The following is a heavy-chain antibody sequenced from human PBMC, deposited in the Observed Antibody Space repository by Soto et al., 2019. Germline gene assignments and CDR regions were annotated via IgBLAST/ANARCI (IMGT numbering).Heavy chain of an antibody. D-gene: IGHD5-12*01. J-gene: IGHJ4*02. Sequence: QLQLQESGSGLVKPSQTLSLTCAVSGGSIRSGGYSWSWFRQPPGTGLEWIGYLYHSGSTYYNLSLKRRVTIAVDRAKNQFSVKLSAVTAADTAVYYCARGEMATIGVDYWGQGTLVTVSS. CDR3: ARGEMATIGVDY. CDR2: LYHSGST. V-gene: IGHV4-30-2*01. CDR1: GGSIRSGGYS.